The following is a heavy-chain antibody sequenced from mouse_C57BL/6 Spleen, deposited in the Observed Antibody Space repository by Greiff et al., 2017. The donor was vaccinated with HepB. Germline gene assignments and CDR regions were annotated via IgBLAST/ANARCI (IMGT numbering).Heavy chain of an antibody. J-gene: IGHJ3*01. CDR2: IYPRSGNT. CDR1: GYTFTSYG. D-gene: IGHD2-1*01. CDR3: ANGNLAWFAY. Sequence: QVQLQQSGAELARPGASVKLSCKASGYTFTSYGISWVKQRTGQGLEWIGEIYPRSGNTYYNEKFKGKATLTADKSSSTAYMQLSSLTSEDSAVYFCANGNLAWFAYWGQGTLVTVSA. V-gene: IGHV1-81*01.